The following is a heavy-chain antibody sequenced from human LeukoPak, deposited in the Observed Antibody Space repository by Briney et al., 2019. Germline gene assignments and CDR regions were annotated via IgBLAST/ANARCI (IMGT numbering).Heavy chain of an antibody. D-gene: IGHD3-10*01. Sequence: PGGSLRLSCAASGFTVSSNHMSWVRQAPGKGLEWASVIYSGGSTYYADSVKGRFTISRDNSKNTLYLQMNSLRAEDTAVYYCARGFPRVRGVTFFDYWGQGTLVTVSS. CDR1: GFTVSSNH. J-gene: IGHJ4*02. CDR3: ARGFPRVRGVTFFDY. V-gene: IGHV3-66*02. CDR2: IYSGGST.